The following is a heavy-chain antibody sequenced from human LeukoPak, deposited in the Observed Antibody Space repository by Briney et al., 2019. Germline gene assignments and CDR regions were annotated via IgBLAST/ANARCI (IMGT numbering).Heavy chain of an antibody. D-gene: IGHD3-9*01. J-gene: IGHJ4*02. CDR2: ISGSGGST. CDR1: GFTFSSYA. V-gene: IGHV3-23*01. CDR3: AKEGIARNYDILTGYYYFDY. Sequence: GGSLRLSCAASGFTFSSYAMSWVRQAPGKGLEWVSAISGSGGSTYYADTVKDGFTNSRHNSKNTLYLQMNGLRAEDTGVYYCAKEGIARNYDILTGYYYFDYWGQGTLVTVSS.